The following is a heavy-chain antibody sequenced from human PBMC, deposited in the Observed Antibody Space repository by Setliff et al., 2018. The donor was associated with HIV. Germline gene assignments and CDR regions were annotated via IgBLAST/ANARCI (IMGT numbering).Heavy chain of an antibody. J-gene: IGHJ3*01. D-gene: IGHD4-17*01. V-gene: IGHV4-39*02. CDR3: VRDDYGVSF. CDR1: GGSISSSNYY. Sequence: SETLSLTCTVSGGSISSSNYYWGWIRQPPGKGLEWIGSIYYSGSTNYNPSLKSRVTISIDTSNNQISLRLSSVTAADTAMYYCVRDDYGVSFWGQGTMVTVSS. CDR2: IYYSGST.